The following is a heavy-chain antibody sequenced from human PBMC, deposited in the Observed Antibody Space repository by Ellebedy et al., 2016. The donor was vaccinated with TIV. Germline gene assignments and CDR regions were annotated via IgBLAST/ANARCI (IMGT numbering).Heavy chain of an antibody. CDR2: IDPSDSYI. Sequence: GESLKISCRVSGYRFSTVWRNWVRRMPGKGLEWMGRIDPSDSYIKYSPSFQGQVTISADKSITTAYLKWSSLKASDTAIYYCARVIFRGGTGRHAFDIWGPGTMVSVSS. J-gene: IGHJ3*02. V-gene: IGHV5-10-1*04. CDR1: GYRFSTVW. D-gene: IGHD2-15*01. CDR3: ARVIFRGGTGRHAFDI.